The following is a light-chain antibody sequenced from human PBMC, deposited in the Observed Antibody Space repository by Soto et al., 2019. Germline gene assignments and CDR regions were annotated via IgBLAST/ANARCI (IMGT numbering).Light chain of an antibody. J-gene: IGLJ3*02. CDR1: SSDVGAYNS. CDR3: NSHGGSNNFWV. Sequence: QSALTQPPSAYGSPGQSVTISCTGTSSDVGAYNSVSWYQQHPGKAPRLMIYEVNNRPSGVPDRFSGSKSGNMASLTVSGLQAEDEADYYCNSHGGSNNFWVFGGGTKLTVL. CDR2: EVN. V-gene: IGLV2-8*01.